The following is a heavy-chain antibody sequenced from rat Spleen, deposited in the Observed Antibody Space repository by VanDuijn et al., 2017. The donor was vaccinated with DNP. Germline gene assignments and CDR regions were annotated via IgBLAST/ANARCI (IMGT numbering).Heavy chain of an antibody. D-gene: IGHD1-11*01. J-gene: IGHJ2*01. CDR3: ARGVYGGYLYFDY. V-gene: IGHV5-31*01. CDR1: GFTFNDYW. Sequence: EVQLVESGGDLVQPGKSLKLSCVASGFTFNDYWMTWIRQVPGKGLEWVASPIGSGGNSYYPESLKCQFTISRDNAKNTLYIQMNSLRSEDTATYYCARGVYGGYLYFDYWGQGVMVTVSS. CDR2: PIGSGGNS.